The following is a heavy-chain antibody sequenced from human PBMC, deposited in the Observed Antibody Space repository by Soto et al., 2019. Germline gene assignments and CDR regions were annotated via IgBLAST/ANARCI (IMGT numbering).Heavy chain of an antibody. CDR2: INAGNGNT. Sequence: GASVKVSCKASGYTFTSYAMHWVRQAPGQRLEWMGWINAGNGNTKYSQKFQGRVTITRDTSISTAYMELSRLRSDDTAVYYCARRKAAAGNFDYWGQGTLVTVSS. J-gene: IGHJ4*02. CDR3: ARRKAAAGNFDY. CDR1: GYTFTSYA. D-gene: IGHD6-13*01. V-gene: IGHV1-3*01.